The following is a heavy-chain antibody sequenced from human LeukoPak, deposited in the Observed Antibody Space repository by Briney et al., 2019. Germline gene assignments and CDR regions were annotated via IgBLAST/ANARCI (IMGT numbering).Heavy chain of an antibody. CDR3: EPTYYYGSESLS. CDR1: GFTFSSYW. V-gene: IGHV3-74*01. J-gene: IGHJ4*02. CDR2: ISADGSST. D-gene: IGHD3-10*01. Sequence: PGRSLRLSCEASGFTFSSYWMLWVRQAPGKGLVWVSRISADGSSTGYADSVKGRFTISRDNAKNTLYLQMNSLGAEDTAVYYCEPTYYYGSESLSWGRGTLVTVSS.